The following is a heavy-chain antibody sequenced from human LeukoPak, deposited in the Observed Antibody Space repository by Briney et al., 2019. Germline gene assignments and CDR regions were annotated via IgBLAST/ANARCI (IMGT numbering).Heavy chain of an antibody. CDR3: AKDVLMYYFDY. CDR1: GFTFSIYG. D-gene: IGHD3-10*02. CDR2: ISYDGSNE. V-gene: IGHV3-30*18. Sequence: GGSLRLSCAASGFTFSIYGMHWVRQAPGKGLEWVALISYDGSNEYYADSVKGRFTISRDNSKNTLYLQINSLSAEDTAVYYCAKDVLMYYFDYWGQGTLVTVSS. J-gene: IGHJ4*02.